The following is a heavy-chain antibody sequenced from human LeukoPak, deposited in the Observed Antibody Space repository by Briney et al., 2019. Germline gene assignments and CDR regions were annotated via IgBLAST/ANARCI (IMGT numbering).Heavy chain of an antibody. CDR1: GYTFSDYF. CDR3: VRERWIQGEFQLPPHYWFDP. J-gene: IGHJ5*02. Sequence: ASVKVSCKASGYTFSDYFIHWVRQAPGQGLEWMGWINPNSGDTKKAQKFRGRVTMTRDTSVNTAFLELNTLTSDDMALYYCVRERWIQGEFQLPPHYWFDPWGQGTLVTVSS. D-gene: IGHD2-2*01. V-gene: IGHV1-2*02. CDR2: INPNSGDT.